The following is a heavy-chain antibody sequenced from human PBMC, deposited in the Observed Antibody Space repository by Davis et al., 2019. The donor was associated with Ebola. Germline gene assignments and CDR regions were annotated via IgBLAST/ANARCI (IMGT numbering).Heavy chain of an antibody. J-gene: IGHJ6*02. CDR1: GGSISSYY. CDR3: ARLDCSSTSCYYGMDV. CDR2: IYYSGST. Sequence: MPSEILSLTCTVSGGSISSYYWSWIRQPPGKGLEWIGYIYYSGSTNYNPSLKSRVTISADTSKNQFSLKLSSVTAADTAVYYCARLDCSSTSCYYGMDVWGQGTTVTVSS. V-gene: IGHV4-59*01. D-gene: IGHD2-2*01.